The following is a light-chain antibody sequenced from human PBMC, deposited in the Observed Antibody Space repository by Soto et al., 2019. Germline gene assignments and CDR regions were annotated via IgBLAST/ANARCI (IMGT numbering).Light chain of an antibody. CDR3: QHYGSSSWT. V-gene: IGKV3-20*01. CDR2: GAS. CDR1: ESVSSSY. J-gene: IGKJ1*01. Sequence: EIVLTQSPGTLSLSPGERATLSCRASESVSSSYLAWYQQKPGQAPRLLIYGASSWATGIPDRFSGSGSGTEFTLTISRLEPEDFAVYYCQHYGSSSWTFGQGTKVEIK.